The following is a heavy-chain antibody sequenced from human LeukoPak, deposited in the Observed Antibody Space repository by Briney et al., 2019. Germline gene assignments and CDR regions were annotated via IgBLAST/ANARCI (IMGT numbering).Heavy chain of an antibody. CDR2: IYYSGST. CDR1: GGSISSSTYY. D-gene: IGHD6-13*01. Sequence: KPSETLSLTCTVSGGSISSSTYYWGWIRQPPGKGLEWIGSIYYSGSTYSNPSLKSRVTISLDTSKNQFSLKLNSVTAADTAVYYCARLIGNSWLDYWGQGTLVTVSS. CDR3: ARLIGNSWLDY. V-gene: IGHV4-39*07. J-gene: IGHJ4*02.